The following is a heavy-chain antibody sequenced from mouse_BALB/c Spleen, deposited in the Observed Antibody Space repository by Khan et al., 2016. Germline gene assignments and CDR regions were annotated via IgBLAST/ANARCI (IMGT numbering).Heavy chain of an antibody. Sequence: EVQLQESGPGLVKPSQSLSLTCSVTGYSITSGYYWNWIRQFPGNKLEWMGYISYDGSNNYNPSLKNRISITRDTSKNQFFLKLNSVTTEDTATCYCARDPFDYYGNSYWYFDVWGAGTTVTVSS. J-gene: IGHJ1*01. CDR2: ISYDGSN. CDR1: GYSITSGYY. V-gene: IGHV3-6*02. CDR3: ARDPFDYYGNSYWYFDV. D-gene: IGHD1-1*01.